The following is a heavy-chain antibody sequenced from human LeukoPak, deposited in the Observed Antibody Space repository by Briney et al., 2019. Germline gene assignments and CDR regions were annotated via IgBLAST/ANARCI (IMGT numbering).Heavy chain of an antibody. CDR2: ISGSGGST. J-gene: IGHJ4*02. CDR3: GRGIDYSSGPDY. Sequence: GGSLRLSCAASGFTFSSYAMSWVRQAPGKGLEWVSAISGSGGSTYYADSVKGRFTMSRDNSKNTLYQQMNSLRAEDTAVYYCGRGIDYSSGPDYWGQGTLVTVSS. V-gene: IGHV3-23*01. CDR1: GFTFSSYA. D-gene: IGHD6-19*01.